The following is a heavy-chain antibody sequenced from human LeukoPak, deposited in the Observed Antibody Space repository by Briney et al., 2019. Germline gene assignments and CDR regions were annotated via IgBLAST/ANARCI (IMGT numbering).Heavy chain of an antibody. CDR2: IKQDGSEK. Sequence: GGSLRLSCAASGFTFSSYWMSWVRQAPGKGLEWVANIKQDGSEKYYVDSVKGRFTISRDNAKNALYLQMNRLRAEDTAVYYCARGPEGAPWVDYWGQGTLVTVSS. CDR3: ARGPEGAPWVDY. CDR1: GFTFSSYW. D-gene: IGHD3-16*01. J-gene: IGHJ4*02. V-gene: IGHV3-7*03.